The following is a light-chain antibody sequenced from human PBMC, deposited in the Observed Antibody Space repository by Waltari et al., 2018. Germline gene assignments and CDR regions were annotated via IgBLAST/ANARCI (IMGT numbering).Light chain of an antibody. CDR1: SSDVGGYNY. CDR2: DVS. CDR3: SSYTSSSTLV. Sequence: QSALTQPASVSGSPGQSLTLSCTGPSSDVGGYNYVSWYQQHPGKAPKLMIYDVSNRPSGVCNRFSGSKSGNTASLTISGLQAEDEADYYCSSYTSSSTLVFGGGTKLTVL. V-gene: IGLV2-14*01. J-gene: IGLJ3*02.